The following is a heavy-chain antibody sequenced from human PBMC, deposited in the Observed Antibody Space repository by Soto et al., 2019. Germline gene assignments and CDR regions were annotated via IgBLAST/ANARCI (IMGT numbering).Heavy chain of an antibody. D-gene: IGHD3-10*01. J-gene: IGHJ6*02. CDR3: AKQDYGSGSYYYYYGMDV. Sequence: SETLSLTCTVSGCSISSSSYYWGWIRQPPGKGLEWIGSIYYSGSTYYNPSLKGRVTISVDTSKNQFSLKLSSVTAADTAVYYCAKQDYGSGSYYYYYGMDVWGQGTTVTVSS. CDR2: IYYSGST. CDR1: GCSISSSSYY. V-gene: IGHV4-39*07.